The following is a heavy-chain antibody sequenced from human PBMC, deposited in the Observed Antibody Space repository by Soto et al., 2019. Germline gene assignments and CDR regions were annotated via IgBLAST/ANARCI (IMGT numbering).Heavy chain of an antibody. CDR1: GFTVSSNY. D-gene: IGHD6-19*01. V-gene: IGHV3-66*01. J-gene: IGHJ6*02. Sequence: EVQLVESGGGLVQPGGSLRLSCAASGFTVSSNYMSWVRQAPGKGLEWVSVIYSGGSTYYADSVKGRFTISRDNSKNTLYVQMNSVRAEDTAVYYCASFSSGGYGYYGMDVWGQGTTVTVSS. CDR2: IYSGGST. CDR3: ASFSSGGYGYYGMDV.